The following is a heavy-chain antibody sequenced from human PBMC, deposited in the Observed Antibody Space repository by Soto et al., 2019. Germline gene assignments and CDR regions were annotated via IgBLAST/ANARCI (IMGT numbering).Heavy chain of an antibody. CDR3: ARLYYDFWSGYEANYGMDV. D-gene: IGHD3-3*01. CDR1: GYTFTGYY. V-gene: IGHV1-2*02. CDR2: INPNSGGT. Sequence: VASVKVSCKASGYTFTGYYMHWVRQAPGQGLEWMGWINPNSGGTNYAQKFQGRVTMTRDTSISTAYMELSRLRSDDTAVYYCARLYYDFWSGYEANYGMDVWGQGTTVTVSS. J-gene: IGHJ6*02.